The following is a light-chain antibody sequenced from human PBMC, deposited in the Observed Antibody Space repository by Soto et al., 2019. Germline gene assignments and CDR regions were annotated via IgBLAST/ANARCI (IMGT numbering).Light chain of an antibody. Sequence: DFVMTQSPDSLAVSLGERATINCKSSQSVLYSSNNKNYLAWYQQKPGQPPKLLISWASTRETGVPDRFSGSGSGADFTLTISSLQAEDVAVYYCQQYHTTPQTFGQGTKVEIK. CDR3: QQYHTTPQT. J-gene: IGKJ1*01. V-gene: IGKV4-1*01. CDR1: QSVLYSSNNKNY. CDR2: WAS.